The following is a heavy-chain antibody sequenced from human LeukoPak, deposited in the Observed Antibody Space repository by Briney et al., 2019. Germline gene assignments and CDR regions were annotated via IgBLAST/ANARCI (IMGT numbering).Heavy chain of an antibody. CDR3: ARDSVGATTGLLDY. D-gene: IGHD1-26*01. Sequence: GGSLRLTCAASELHAMTWVRQGPGKGLEWVSAISRSGGSTYYADSVKGRFTISRDKSNNAMYLQMNSLRAEDTAVYYCARDSVGATTGLLDYWGQGTLVTVSS. CDR2: ISRSGGST. V-gene: IGHV3-23*01. J-gene: IGHJ4*02. CDR1: ELHA.